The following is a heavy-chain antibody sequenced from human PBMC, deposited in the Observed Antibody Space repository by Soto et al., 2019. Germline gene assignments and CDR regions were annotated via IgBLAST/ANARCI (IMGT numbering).Heavy chain of an antibody. CDR2: ISSSSSYI. CDR3: AREGDIVVVVAATPSAFDI. CDR1: GFTFSSYS. Sequence: GESLKISCAASGFTFSSYSMNWVRQAPGKGLEWVSSISSSSSYIYYADSVKGRFTISRDNAKNSLYLQMNSLRAEDTAVYYCAREGDIVVVVAATPSAFDIWGQGTMVTVSS. V-gene: IGHV3-21*01. D-gene: IGHD2-15*01. J-gene: IGHJ3*02.